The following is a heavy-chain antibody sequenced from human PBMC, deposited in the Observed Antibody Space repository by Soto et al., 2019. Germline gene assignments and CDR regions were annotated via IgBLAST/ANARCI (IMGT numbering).Heavy chain of an antibody. D-gene: IGHD5-18*01. J-gene: IGHJ4*02. Sequence: EVQLVESGGGLVKPGGSLRLSCAASGFTFSDHSMNWVRQAPGKGFEWVSSISTTGRYIYYSDSMAGRFTISRDNAKNSLYLQINSLRGDDTAIYYCAAGTDTAMEQGADCWGQGTLVTVSS. CDR1: GFTFSDHS. V-gene: IGHV3-21*01. CDR3: AAGTDTAMEQGADC. CDR2: ISTTGRYI.